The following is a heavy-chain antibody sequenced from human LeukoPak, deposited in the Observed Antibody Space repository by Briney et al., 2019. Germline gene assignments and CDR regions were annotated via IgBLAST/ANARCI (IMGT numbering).Heavy chain of an antibody. CDR3: ARHGVAVAGFFDY. Sequence: SETLSLTCTVSGGSISSSSYYWGWIRQPPGQGLEWIGSIYYSGSTYYNPSLKSRVTISVDTSKNQFCLKLSSVTAADTAVYYCARHGVAVAGFFDYWGQGTLVTVSS. D-gene: IGHD6-19*01. V-gene: IGHV4-39*01. CDR1: GGSISSSSYY. CDR2: IYYSGST. J-gene: IGHJ4*02.